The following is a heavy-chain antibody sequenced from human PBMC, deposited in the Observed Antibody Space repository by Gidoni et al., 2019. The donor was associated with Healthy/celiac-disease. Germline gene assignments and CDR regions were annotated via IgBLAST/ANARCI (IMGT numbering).Heavy chain of an antibody. V-gene: IGHV3-7*01. J-gene: IGHJ4*02. Sequence: EVQLGESGGGLVQPGGSLRRSCAAYGFTFSSYWMSGVRQAPGKGLEWVANIKQDGSEKYYVDSVKGRFTISRGNAKNSLYLQMNSLRAEDTAVYYCAREGSSGWYEYYFDYWGQGTLVTVSS. CDR1: GFTFSSYW. CDR2: IKQDGSEK. D-gene: IGHD6-19*01. CDR3: AREGSSGWYEYYFDY.